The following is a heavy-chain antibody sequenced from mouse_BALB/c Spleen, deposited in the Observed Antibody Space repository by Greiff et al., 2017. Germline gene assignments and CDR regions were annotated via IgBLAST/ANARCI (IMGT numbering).Heavy chain of an antibody. D-gene: IGHD2-3*01. CDR1: GFAFSSYD. CDR2: ISSGGGST. V-gene: IGHV5-12-1*01. Sequence: EVQLVESGGGLVKPGGSLKLSCAASGFAFSSYDMSWVRQTPEKRLEWVAYISSGGGSTYYPDTVKGRFTISRDNAKNTLYLQMSSLKSEDTAMYYCARHDGYDWGQGTTLTVSS. CDR3: ARHDGYD. J-gene: IGHJ2*01.